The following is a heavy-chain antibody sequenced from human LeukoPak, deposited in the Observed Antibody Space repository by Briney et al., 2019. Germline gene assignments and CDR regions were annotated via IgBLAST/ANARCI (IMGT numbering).Heavy chain of an antibody. Sequence: SETLSLTCTVSGGSISSYYWSWIRQPPGKGLEWIGYIYYSGSTNYNPSLKSRATISVDTSKNQFSLKLSSVTAADTAVYYCVRSGGYCGTTTCHVEYFDLWGRGTLVTVSS. J-gene: IGHJ2*01. CDR1: GGSISSYY. V-gene: IGHV4-59*08. CDR3: VRSGGYCGTTTCHVEYFDL. D-gene: IGHD2-2*01. CDR2: IYYSGST.